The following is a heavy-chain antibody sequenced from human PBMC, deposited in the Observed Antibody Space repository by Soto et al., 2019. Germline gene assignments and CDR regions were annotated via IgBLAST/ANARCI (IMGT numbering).Heavy chain of an antibody. D-gene: IGHD6-19*01. V-gene: IGHV4-59*01. Sequence: SETLSPTCTVSGGSISRYYWSWILQPPGKGLEWIGYIYYSGSTNYNPSLKSRVTISVDTSKNQFSLKLSSVSAADTAVYYCARRYSSGFDYWGQGTLVTVSS. CDR2: IYYSGST. J-gene: IGHJ4*02. CDR3: ARRYSSGFDY. CDR1: GGSISRYY.